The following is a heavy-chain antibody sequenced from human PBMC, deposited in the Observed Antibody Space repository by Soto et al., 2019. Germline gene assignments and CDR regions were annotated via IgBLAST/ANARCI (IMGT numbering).Heavy chain of an antibody. CDR3: VRDIKLPYPSKPWFDH. D-gene: IGHD2-2*02. CDR1: GGSISSYY. CDR2: IYYSGST. Sequence: SETLSLTCTVSGGSISSYYWSWIRQPPGKGLEWIGYIYYSGSTNYNPSLKSRVTISVDTSKNQFSLKLSSVTAADTAVYYCVRDIKLPYPSKPWFDHWGQGTLVTASS. J-gene: IGHJ5*02. V-gene: IGHV4-59*01.